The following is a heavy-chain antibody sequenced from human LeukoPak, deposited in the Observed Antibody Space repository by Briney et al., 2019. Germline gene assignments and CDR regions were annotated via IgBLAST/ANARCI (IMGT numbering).Heavy chain of an antibody. CDR3: AKLKWELGGVDY. D-gene: IGHD1-26*01. Sequence: SLRLSCAASGFTFSSYAMSWVRQPPGKGLEWVSAISGSGGSTYYADSVKGRFTISRDNSKNTLYLQMNSLRAEDTAVYYCAKLKWELGGVDYWGQGTLVTVSS. J-gene: IGHJ4*02. CDR1: GFTFSSYA. V-gene: IGHV3-23*01. CDR2: ISGSGGST.